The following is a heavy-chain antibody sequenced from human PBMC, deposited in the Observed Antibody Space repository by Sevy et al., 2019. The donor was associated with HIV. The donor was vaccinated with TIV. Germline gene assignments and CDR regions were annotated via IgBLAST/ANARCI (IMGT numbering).Heavy chain of an antibody. Sequence: GGSLRLSCVASGFTFSTYDMHWVRQVTGKGLEWVSGIGTLTDTYYPDSVKGRFIISRENAKNSLYLQMNSLRAGDTAVNYCARACAAAGGKSGPIDAFDIWGQGTLVTVSS. J-gene: IGHJ3*02. V-gene: IGHV3-13*01. CDR3: ARACAAAGGKSGPIDAFDI. D-gene: IGHD6-13*01. CDR2: IGTLTDT. CDR1: GFTFSTYD.